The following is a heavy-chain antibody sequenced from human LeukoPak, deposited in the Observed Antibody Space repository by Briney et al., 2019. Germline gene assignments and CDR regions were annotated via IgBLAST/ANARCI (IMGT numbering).Heavy chain of an antibody. CDR3: AKVAVSTAGTWWFDT. V-gene: IGHV3-23*01. D-gene: IGHD6-13*01. CDR1: GFTFSSYA. CDR2: IGGSGGST. Sequence: GGSLRPSCAASGFTFSSYAMGWVRQAPGKGLEWVSYIGGSGGSTYYADSVKGRITISRDNSRNTMFLQMNSLRADDTAVYYCAKVAVSTAGTWWFDTWGQGTLVTVSS. J-gene: IGHJ5*02.